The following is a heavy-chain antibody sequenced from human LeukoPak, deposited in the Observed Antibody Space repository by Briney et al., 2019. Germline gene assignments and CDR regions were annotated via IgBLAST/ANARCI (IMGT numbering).Heavy chain of an antibody. V-gene: IGHV4-59*01. CDR2: IYYSGST. J-gene: IGHJ6*03. D-gene: IGHD5-12*01. CDR1: GGSISSYY. CDR3: ARAIGSGYDLGYYYYYMDV. Sequence: SETLCLTCTVSGGSISSYYWSWIRQPPGKGLEWIGYIYYSGSTNYNPSLKSRVTISVDTSKNQFSLKLSSVTAADTAVYYCARAIGSGYDLGYYYYYMDVWGKGTTVTVSS.